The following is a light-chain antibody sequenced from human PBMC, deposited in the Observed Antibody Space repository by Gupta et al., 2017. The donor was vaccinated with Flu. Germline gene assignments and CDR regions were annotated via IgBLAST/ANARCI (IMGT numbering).Light chain of an antibody. J-gene: IGLJ3*02. Sequence: ISCTGTSNNVGRYNLVSWYQHHPGKAPNLIIYEVTKRPSGVSNRFSGSKSDTTASLTISGLQAEDEADYYCCSYAGEGSRPHWVFGGGTKLTVL. CDR1: SNNVGRYNL. CDR2: EVT. V-gene: IGLV2-23*02. CDR3: CSYAGEGSRPHWV.